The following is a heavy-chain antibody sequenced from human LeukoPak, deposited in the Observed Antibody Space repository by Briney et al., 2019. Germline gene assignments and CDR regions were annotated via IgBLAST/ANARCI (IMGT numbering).Heavy chain of an antibody. CDR2: ISGSGGST. D-gene: IGHD2-2*01. Sequence: AGGSLRLSCAASGFTFSSYAMSWVRQAPGKGLEWVSAISGSGGSTFYADSVKGRFTISRDNSKNTLYLQMNSLRAEDTAVYYCASNTGPPLGYCSSTSCYGAFDIWGQGTMVTVSS. J-gene: IGHJ3*02. CDR1: GFTFSSYA. CDR3: ASNTGPPLGYCSSTSCYGAFDI. V-gene: IGHV3-23*01.